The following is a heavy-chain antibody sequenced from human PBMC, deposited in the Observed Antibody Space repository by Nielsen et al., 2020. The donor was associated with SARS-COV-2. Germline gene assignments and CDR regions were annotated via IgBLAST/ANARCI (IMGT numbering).Heavy chain of an antibody. CDR2: IYYSGST. J-gene: IGHJ5*02. CDR1: GGSISSSSYY. V-gene: IGHV4-39*01. D-gene: IGHD6-19*01. Sequence: SETLSLTCTVSGGSISSSSYYWGWIRQPPGKGLEWIGSIYYSGSTYYNPSLKSRVTISVDTSKNQFSLKLSPVTAADTAVYYCAITYSGWPYNWCDPWGQGTLVTVSS. CDR3: AITYSGWPYNWCDP.